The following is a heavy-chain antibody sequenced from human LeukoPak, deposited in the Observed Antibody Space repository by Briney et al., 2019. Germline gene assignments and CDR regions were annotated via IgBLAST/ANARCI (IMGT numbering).Heavy chain of an antibody. CDR1: GGSISSGGYS. D-gene: IGHD3-22*01. CDR3: ARAVTYYYDSSGYWPNWFDP. J-gene: IGHJ5*02. Sequence: PSETLSLTCAVSGGSISSGGYSWSWIRQPPGKGLEWIGYIYHSGSTYYNPSLKSRVTISVGRSKNQFSLKLSSVTAADTAVYYCARAVTYYYDSSGYWPNWFDPWGQGTLVTVSS. V-gene: IGHV4-30-2*01. CDR2: IYHSGST.